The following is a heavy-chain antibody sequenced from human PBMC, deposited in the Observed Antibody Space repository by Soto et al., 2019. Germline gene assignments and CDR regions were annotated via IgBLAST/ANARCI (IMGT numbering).Heavy chain of an antibody. CDR1: GYTFTSYG. CDR3: ARGPRYCSSTNCFSGVTWFDP. CDR2: ISNYNGNT. V-gene: IGHV1-18*04. J-gene: IGHJ5*02. Sequence: QVQLVQSGPEVRKPGASVKVSCKASGYTFTSYGMSWVRQAPGQGLEWMGWISNYNGNTNYAQKVQDRVTMTTDTSESTTYMELRSMRSDDTAVYYCARGPRYCSSTNCFSGVTWFDPWGQGTLVTVSS. D-gene: IGHD2-2*01.